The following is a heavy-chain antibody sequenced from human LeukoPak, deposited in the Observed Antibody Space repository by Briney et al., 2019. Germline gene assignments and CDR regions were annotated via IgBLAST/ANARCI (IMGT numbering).Heavy chain of an antibody. J-gene: IGHJ6*02. CDR3: ARGSYDSSGYYYAGMYYYYGMDV. CDR1: GYTFTSYA. Sequence: SVKVSCKASGYTFTSYAISWVRQAPGQGLEWMGRIIPILGIANYAQKFQGRVTITADKSTSTAYMELSSLRSEDTAVYYCARGSYDSSGYYYAGMYYYYGMDVWGQGTTVTVSS. CDR2: IIPILGIA. D-gene: IGHD3-22*01. V-gene: IGHV1-69*04.